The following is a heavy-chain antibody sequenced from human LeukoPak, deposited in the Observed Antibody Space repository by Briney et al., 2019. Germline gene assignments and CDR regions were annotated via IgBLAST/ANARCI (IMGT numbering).Heavy chain of an antibody. V-gene: IGHV4-59*01. J-gene: IGHJ4*02. D-gene: IGHD3-22*01. Sequence: SETLTLTCTVSGASIRSYYWNWLRQPPGKGLEWIWYINYSGSTNFNPSLKSRATISMDTSKHHFSLKLSSVTAADTAVYYCARDTRSYDSSGYYFFDFWGQGTLVTVSS. CDR1: GASIRSYY. CDR3: ARDTRSYDSSGYYFFDF. CDR2: INYSGST.